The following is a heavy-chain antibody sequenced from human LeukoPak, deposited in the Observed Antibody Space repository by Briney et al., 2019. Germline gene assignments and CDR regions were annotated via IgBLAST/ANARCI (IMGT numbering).Heavy chain of an antibody. V-gene: IGHV1-2*02. CDR2: INPNSGDT. D-gene: IGHD6-19*01. Sequence: GASVKVSCKASGYFFTAYYMHWVRQAPGQGLEWMGWINPNSGDTNYAQNFQGRVTMTRDTSIRTVNMELSRLTSDDTAVYYCARESSGWQYNWFDPWGQGTLVTVSS. J-gene: IGHJ5*02. CDR3: ARESSGWQYNWFDP. CDR1: GYFFTAYY.